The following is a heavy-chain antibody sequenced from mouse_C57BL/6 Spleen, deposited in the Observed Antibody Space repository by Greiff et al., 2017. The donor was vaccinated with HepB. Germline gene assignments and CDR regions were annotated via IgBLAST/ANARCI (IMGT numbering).Heavy chain of an antibody. CDR3: ARSITTVVPDYYAMDY. V-gene: IGHV1-72*01. J-gene: IGHJ4*01. CDR1: GYTFTSYW. Sequence: QVQLQQPGAELVKPGASVKLSCKASGYTFTSYWMHWVKQRPGRGLEWIGRIDPNSGGTKYNEKFKSKATLTVDKPSSTAYMQLSSLTSEDSAVYYCARSITTVVPDYYAMDYWGQGTSVTVSS. D-gene: IGHD1-1*01. CDR2: IDPNSGGT.